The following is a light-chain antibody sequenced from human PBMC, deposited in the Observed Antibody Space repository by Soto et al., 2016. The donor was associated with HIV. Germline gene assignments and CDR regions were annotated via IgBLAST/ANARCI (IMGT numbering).Light chain of an antibody. V-gene: IGLV3-19*01. CDR1: IPRSYY. J-gene: IGLJ3*02. CDR2: GKN. Sequence: SGLTQDPTVSVALGQTVRITCQGDIPRSYYASWYQQKPGQAPVLVIYGKNKRPSGIPDRFSGSNSGDTGSLTITGAQAEDEADYYCNSRDSSGNHVVFGGGTKLIVL. CDR3: NSRDSSGNHVV.